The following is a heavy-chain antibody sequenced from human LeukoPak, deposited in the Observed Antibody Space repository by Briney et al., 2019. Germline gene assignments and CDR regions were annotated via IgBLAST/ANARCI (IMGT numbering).Heavy chain of an antibody. CDR3: ARSGTEDGYNIYFDH. CDR2: ISGSGGGT. D-gene: IGHD5-24*01. CDR1: GFTLSTFA. J-gene: IGHJ4*02. Sequence: PGGSLRLSCAASGFTLSTFAMSWVRQAPGKGLEWVSLISGSGGGTHYADSVRGRFAVSRGNSKDILYLQMNSLRADDTAVYYCARSGTEDGYNIYFDHWGQGSLVTVSS. V-gene: IGHV3-23*01.